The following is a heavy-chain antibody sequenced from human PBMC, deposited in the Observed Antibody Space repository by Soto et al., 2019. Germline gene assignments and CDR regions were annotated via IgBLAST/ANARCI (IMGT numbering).Heavy chain of an antibody. D-gene: IGHD6-13*01. CDR3: ARHPGYSRQRFDY. CDR2: IYSGGSI. CDR1: GFTVSANY. Sequence: PGGSLRLSCAASGFTVSANYMSWFRQAPGKGLEWVSVIYSGGSIYYADSVQGRFTISRDNSKNTLYLQMYSLRAEDTAVYYCARHPGYSRQRFDYWGQGTLVTVSS. V-gene: IGHV3-66*04. J-gene: IGHJ4*02.